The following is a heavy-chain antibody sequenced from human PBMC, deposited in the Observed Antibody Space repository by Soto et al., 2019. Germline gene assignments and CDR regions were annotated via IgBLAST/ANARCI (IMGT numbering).Heavy chain of an antibody. J-gene: IGHJ6*02. CDR2: ISGSGGST. D-gene: IGHD3-22*01. CDR1: GFTFSSYA. CDR3: AKKMGSGYYEPNYYYGMDV. V-gene: IGHV3-23*01. Sequence: GGSLRLSCAASGFTFSSYAMSWVRQAPGKGLEWVSAISGSGGSTYYADSVKGRFTISRDNSKNTLYLQMNSLRAEDTAVYYCAKKMGSGYYEPNYYYGMDVWGQGTTVTVSS.